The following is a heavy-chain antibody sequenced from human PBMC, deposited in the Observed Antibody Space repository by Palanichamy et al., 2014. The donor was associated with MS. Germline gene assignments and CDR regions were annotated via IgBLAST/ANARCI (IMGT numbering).Heavy chain of an antibody. CDR1: GFTFSTYS. CDR2: ISYDVTNK. J-gene: IGHJ4*02. CDR3: VADTSYFFHY. D-gene: IGHD2-2*02. V-gene: IGHV3-30-3*01. Sequence: QVQLVESGGGVVQPGRSLRLSCAASGFTFSTYSIHWVRQAPGKGLEWVAVISYDVTNKYYADSVKGRFTISRDNSKNTLYLQMNSLRVEDTAVYYCVADTSYFFHYWGQGTLVIVSS.